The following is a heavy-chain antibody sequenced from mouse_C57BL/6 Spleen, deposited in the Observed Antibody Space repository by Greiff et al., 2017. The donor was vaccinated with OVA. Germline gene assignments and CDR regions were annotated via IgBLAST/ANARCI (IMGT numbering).Heavy chain of an antibody. CDR3: SRGGDYDGTLYYYAMDY. CDR1: GYAFTNYL. V-gene: IGHV1-54*01. J-gene: IGHJ4*01. CDR2: SNPGRGGT. Sequence: VQLQQSGAELVRPGTSVKVSCKASGYAFTNYLIEWVKQRPGQGLEWIGVSNPGRGGTNYNEKIKGKATLTAEKSSSTAYMQLSRLTSEDSAVYFCSRGGDYDGTLYYYAMDYWGQGTSVTVSS. D-gene: IGHD2-4*01.